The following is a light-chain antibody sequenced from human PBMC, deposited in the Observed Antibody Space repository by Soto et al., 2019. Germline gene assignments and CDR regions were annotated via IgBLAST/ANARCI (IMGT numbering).Light chain of an antibody. CDR2: DVS. CDR3: QQGYSIHALT. J-gene: IGKJ4*01. V-gene: IGKV1-39*01. Sequence: DIQMTQSPSSLSASVGDRVTISCRASQTISTYLHWYQHKPGRAPRLLISDVSTLQSGVPGRFRGSGSETELTLTNTYLQPEDFATYYCQQGYSIHALTFGGGTKVELK. CDR1: QTISTY.